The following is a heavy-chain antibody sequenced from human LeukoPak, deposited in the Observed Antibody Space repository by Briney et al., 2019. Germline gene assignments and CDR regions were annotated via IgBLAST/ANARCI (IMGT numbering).Heavy chain of an antibody. CDR2: IWDDGSNK. J-gene: IGHJ4*02. CDR3: AKEGPGDYYDSSGIFDY. Sequence: GRSLRLSCAASGFTFSSYGIHWVRQAPGKGLEWVAVIWDDGSNKYYTDSVKGRFTISRDNSKNTLYLQMNSLRAEDTAVYYCAKEGPGDYYDSSGIFDYWGQGTLVTVSS. V-gene: IGHV3-33*06. D-gene: IGHD3-22*01. CDR1: GFTFSSYG.